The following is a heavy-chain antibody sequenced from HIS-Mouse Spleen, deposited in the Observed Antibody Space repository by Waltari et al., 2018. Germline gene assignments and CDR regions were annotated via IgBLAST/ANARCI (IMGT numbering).Heavy chain of an antibody. CDR2: IYYSGST. V-gene: IGHV4-39*07. D-gene: IGHD6-13*01. Sequence: QLQLQESGPGLVKPSATLSLTCTVSGCPISSSSYYWGWIGQPPGKGLEWIGSIYYSGSTYYNPSLKSRVTISVDTSKNQFSLKLSSVTAADTAVYYCAREIPYSSSWYDWYFDLWGRGTLVTVSS. J-gene: IGHJ2*01. CDR1: GCPISSSSYY. CDR3: AREIPYSSSWYDWYFDL.